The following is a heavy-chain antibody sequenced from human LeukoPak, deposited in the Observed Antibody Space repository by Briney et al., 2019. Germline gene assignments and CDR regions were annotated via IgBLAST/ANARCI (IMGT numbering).Heavy chain of an antibody. J-gene: IGHJ4*02. CDR3: ARARWSSTGRFLGY. D-gene: IGHD6-19*01. V-gene: IGHV3-74*01. CDR2: VNPQGSGT. Sequence: GGSLRLSCAASGFTFSSYAMSWVRQAPGKGLVWVSRVNPQGSGTSYTDSVKGRFTISGDNAKDALHLRMDNLRVEDTAVYYCARARWSSTGRFLGYWGQGTLVTVSS. CDR1: GFTFSSYA.